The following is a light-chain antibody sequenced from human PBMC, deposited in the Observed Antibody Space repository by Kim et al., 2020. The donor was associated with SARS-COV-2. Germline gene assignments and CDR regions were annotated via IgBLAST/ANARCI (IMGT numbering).Light chain of an antibody. Sequence: EVVMTQSPATLSVSPGERATLSCRASHSVSSYLAWYQQKPGQAPRLLFYGASTRANGIPARFSTSGSGTEFTLSISSLQSEEFAVYYCQQYSNWPLTFGQGTRLEIK. CDR1: HSVSSY. CDR3: QQYSNWPLT. J-gene: IGKJ5*01. V-gene: IGKV3-15*01. CDR2: GAS.